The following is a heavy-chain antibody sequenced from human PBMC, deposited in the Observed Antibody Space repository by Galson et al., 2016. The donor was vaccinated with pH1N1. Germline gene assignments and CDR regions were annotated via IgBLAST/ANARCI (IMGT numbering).Heavy chain of an antibody. D-gene: IGHD4-23*01. CDR2: ISPDSGGT. J-gene: IGHJ5*02. CDR1: GYTFTDHY. Sequence: SVKVSCKASGYTFTDHYIHWVRQAPGQGLEWMGRISPDSGGTNYAQKFRGRVTMTGDTSINTAYMELTRLGADGTAVYYCARHDYGGCFDPWGQGTLVTVSS. V-gene: IGHV1-2*06. CDR3: ARHDYGGCFDP.